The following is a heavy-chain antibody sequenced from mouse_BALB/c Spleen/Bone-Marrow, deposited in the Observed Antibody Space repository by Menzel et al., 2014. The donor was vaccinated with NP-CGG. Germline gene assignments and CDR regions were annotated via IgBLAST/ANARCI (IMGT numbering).Heavy chain of an antibody. V-gene: IGHV7-3*02. D-gene: IGHD2-1*01. J-gene: IGHJ2*01. CDR1: GFTFTDHY. Sequence: EVMLVESGGGLVQPGGFLRPSCATSGFTFTDHYMSWVRQPPGKALEWLGFIGNKANGYTTEYSASVKGRFTISRDNSQSIVYLQMNTLRAEDSATYYCARDYLYYFDYWGQGTTLTVSS. CDR2: IGNKANGYTT. CDR3: ARDYLYYFDY.